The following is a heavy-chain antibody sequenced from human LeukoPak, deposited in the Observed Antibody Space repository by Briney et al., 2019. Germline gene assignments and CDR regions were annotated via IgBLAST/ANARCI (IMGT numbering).Heavy chain of an antibody. CDR1: GYSFNSQG. J-gene: IGHJ4*02. D-gene: IGHD3-22*01. CDR3: ARGGKYYYDSSGYYPYFDY. V-gene: IGHV7-4-1*02. CDR2: INTDSGNP. Sequence: ASVKVSCKASGYSFNSQGMNWVRQAPGQGLEGMGWINTDSGNPTYAQGFTGRFVFSLDSSVSTAYLQISSLKAEDTAVYYCARGGKYYYDSSGYYPYFDYWGQGTLVTVSS.